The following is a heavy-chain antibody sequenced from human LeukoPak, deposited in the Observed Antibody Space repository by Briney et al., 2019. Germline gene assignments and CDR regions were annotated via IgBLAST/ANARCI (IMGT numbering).Heavy chain of an antibody. CDR1: GGSISSSSHY. CDR3: ARDQLWFDY. CDR2: SYYSGST. D-gene: IGHD5-18*01. Sequence: SETLSLTCTVSGGSISSSSHYWAWIRQPPGKGLEWIGSSYYSGSTYHNPSLKSRVTISVDTSKNQFSLKLSSVTAADTAVYYCARDQLWFDYWGQGTLVTVSS. J-gene: IGHJ4*02. V-gene: IGHV4-39*07.